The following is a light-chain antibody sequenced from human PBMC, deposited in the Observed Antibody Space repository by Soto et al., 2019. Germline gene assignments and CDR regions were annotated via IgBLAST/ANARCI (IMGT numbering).Light chain of an antibody. CDR3: QQRSNWPPIT. CDR1: QSVSSN. CDR2: DAS. V-gene: IGKV3-11*01. J-gene: IGKJ5*01. Sequence: ILLTQSHATLSLSPGERATLSCSASQSVSSNLDRYQQKPGQAPRLLIYDASNRATGIPARFSGSGSGTEFTLTISSLEPEDFAVYYCQQRSNWPPITFGQGTRLEIK.